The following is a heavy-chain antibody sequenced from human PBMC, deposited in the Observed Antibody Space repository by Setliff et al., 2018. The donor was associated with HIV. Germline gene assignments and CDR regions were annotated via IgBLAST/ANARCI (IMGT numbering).Heavy chain of an antibody. J-gene: IGHJ4*02. V-gene: IGHV4-34*01. CDR3: ARGMVRGLRWDS. D-gene: IGHD3-10*01. CDR1: GGSFNGYY. CDR2: VIHSGST. Sequence: SETLSLTCAVYGGSFNGYYRSWIRQPPGKRLEWIGEVIHSGSTNYNPSLKSRVTISVDTSKNQFSLKLSSVTAADTAVYYCARGMVRGLRWDSWGQGTLVTSPQ.